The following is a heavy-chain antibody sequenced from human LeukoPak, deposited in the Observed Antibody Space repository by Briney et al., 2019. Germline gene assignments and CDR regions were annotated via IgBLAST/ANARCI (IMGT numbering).Heavy chain of an antibody. D-gene: IGHD6-13*01. CDR1: GFTFSSYP. CDR3: AKGYSSSWYSQWFDP. J-gene: IGHJ5*02. V-gene: IGHV3-23*01. CDR2: INSSGGST. Sequence: GGSLRLSCAASGFTFSSYPMTWVRQAPGKGLEWVSLINSSGGSTYYADSVRGRFTISRDNSKNMLYLQMNSLRVEDTAVYYCAKGYSSSWYSQWFDPWGQGTLVTVS.